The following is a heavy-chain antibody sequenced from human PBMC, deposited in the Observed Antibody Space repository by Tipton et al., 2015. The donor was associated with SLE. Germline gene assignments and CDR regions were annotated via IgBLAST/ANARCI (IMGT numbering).Heavy chain of an antibody. CDR1: GFSISTYW. D-gene: IGHD6-25*01. CDR2: SNSDGTST. J-gene: IGHJ4*02. CDR3: ARGTGGYSSGYYDY. V-gene: IGHV3-74*01. Sequence: SLRLSCAASGFSISTYWMHWVRQGPEKGPVWVSRSNSDGTSTSYADSVKGRFTISRDNAKNTLYLQMNSLRGEDTAVYYCARGTGGYSSGYYDYWGQGTLVTVSS.